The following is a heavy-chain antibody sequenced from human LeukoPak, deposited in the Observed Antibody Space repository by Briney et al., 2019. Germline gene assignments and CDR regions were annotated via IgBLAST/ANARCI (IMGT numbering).Heavy chain of an antibody. D-gene: IGHD3/OR15-3a*01. CDR2: INLDGTEE. V-gene: IGHV3-7*01. CDR1: GFVFSTYW. Sequence: QAGGSLRLSCAASGFVFSTYWMTWVCQAPGKGLEWVANINLDGTEEHYVDSSLKGRFTISRDNAKNSLYLQMTSLRVEDTAVYYCASGRHDFLHWGQGTLVTVSS. CDR3: ASGRHDFLH. J-gene: IGHJ4*02.